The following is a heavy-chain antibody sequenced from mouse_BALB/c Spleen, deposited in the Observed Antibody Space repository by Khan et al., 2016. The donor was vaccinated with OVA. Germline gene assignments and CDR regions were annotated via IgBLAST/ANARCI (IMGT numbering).Heavy chain of an antibody. J-gene: IGHJ3*01. CDR3: SRRNYFGYTFAY. D-gene: IGHD1-2*01. Sequence: QVRLQQSGAELARPGASVKLSCKASGYTFTDYYINWVKQRTGQGLEWIGEIYPGSGYTYYNEKFKDKATLTADKSSTTAYMQLSSLTSEDSAVYCCSRRNYFGYTFAYWGQGTLVTVSA. V-gene: IGHV1-77*01. CDR1: GYTFTDYY. CDR2: IYPGSGYT.